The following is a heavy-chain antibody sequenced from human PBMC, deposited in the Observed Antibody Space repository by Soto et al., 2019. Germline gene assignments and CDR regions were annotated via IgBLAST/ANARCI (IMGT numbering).Heavy chain of an antibody. V-gene: IGHV3-33*01. CDR2: IWYDGSNK. CDR3: ARYGGHSLDY. J-gene: IGHJ4*02. CDR1: GFTFSSYG. Sequence: QVQLVESGGGVVQPGRSLRLSCAASGFTFSSYGMHWVRQAPGKGLEWMPVIWYDGSNKYYGDSVKGRFTISRDNSKNMLYLQMNSLRAEDTAVYYCARYGGHSLDYWGQGALVTVSS. D-gene: IGHD2-21*02.